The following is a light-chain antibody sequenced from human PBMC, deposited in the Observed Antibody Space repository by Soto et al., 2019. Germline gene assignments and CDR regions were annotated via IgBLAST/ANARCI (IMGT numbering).Light chain of an antibody. V-gene: IGLV2-14*01. CDR2: EVT. Sequence: QSVLTQPPSASATPGQRVTISCTGTNSDVGGYDYVSWYQQHPDKAPKFMIYEVTNRPSGVSHRFSGSKSGNTASLTISGLQAEDEADYYCSSYTTTNTYVFGTGTKV. J-gene: IGLJ1*01. CDR1: NSDVGGYDY. CDR3: SSYTTTNTYV.